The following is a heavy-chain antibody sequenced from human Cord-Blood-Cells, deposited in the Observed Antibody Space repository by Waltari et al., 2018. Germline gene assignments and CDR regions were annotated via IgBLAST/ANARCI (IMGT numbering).Heavy chain of an antibody. Sequence: QVQLVQSGAEVKKPGASVKVSCKASGYTFTGYYMHWVRQAPGQGLEWMEWINTNSGGTNYAQKFQGRVTMTRDTSISTAYMELSRLRSDDTAVYYCARAKVGWYWYFDLWGRGTLVTVSS. J-gene: IGHJ2*01. D-gene: IGHD2-2*03. CDR1: GYTFTGYY. V-gene: IGHV1-2*02. CDR2: INTNSGGT. CDR3: ARAKVGWYWYFDL.